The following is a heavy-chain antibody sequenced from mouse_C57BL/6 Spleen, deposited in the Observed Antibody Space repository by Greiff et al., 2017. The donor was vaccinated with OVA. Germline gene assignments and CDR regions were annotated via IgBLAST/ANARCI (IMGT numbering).Heavy chain of an antibody. J-gene: IGHJ3*01. CDR3: AREGTGYWFAY. CDR1: GFTFSSYA. V-gene: IGHV5-4*01. D-gene: IGHD3-2*02. Sequence: EVQLVESGGGLVKPGGSLKLSCAASGFTFSSYAMSWVRQTPEKRLEWVATISDGGSYTYYPDNVKGRFTISRDNAKNNLYLQMSHLKSEDPAMYYCAREGTGYWFAYWGQGTLVTVSA. CDR2: ISDGGSYT.